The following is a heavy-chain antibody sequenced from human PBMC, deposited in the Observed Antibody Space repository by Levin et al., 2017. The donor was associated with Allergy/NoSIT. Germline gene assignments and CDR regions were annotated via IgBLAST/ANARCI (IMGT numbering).Heavy chain of an antibody. CDR1: GFTFDDYA. J-gene: IGHJ5*02. CDR2: ISWNSGSI. D-gene: IGHD6-13*01. CDR3: AKGIAAARLEWFDP. V-gene: IGHV3-9*01. Sequence: GGSLRLSCAASGFTFDDYAMHWVRQAPGKGLEWVSGISWNSGSIGYADSVKGRFTISRDNAKNSLYLQMNSLRAEDTALYYCAKGIAAARLEWFDPWGQGTLVTVSS.